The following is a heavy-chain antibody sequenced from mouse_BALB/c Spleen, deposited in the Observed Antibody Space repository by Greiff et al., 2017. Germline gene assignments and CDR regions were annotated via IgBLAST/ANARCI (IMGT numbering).Heavy chain of an antibody. J-gene: IGHJ3*01. D-gene: IGHD2-4*01. V-gene: IGHV14-3*02. CDR3: AGEDDYDPFFAY. CDR2: IDPANGNT. CDR1: GFNIKDTY. Sequence: VQLQQSGAELVKPGASVKLSCTASGFNIKDTYMHWVKQRPEQGLEWIGRIDPANGNTKYDPKFQGKATITADTSSNTAYLQLSSLTSEDTAVYYCAGEDDYDPFFAYWGQGTLVTVSA.